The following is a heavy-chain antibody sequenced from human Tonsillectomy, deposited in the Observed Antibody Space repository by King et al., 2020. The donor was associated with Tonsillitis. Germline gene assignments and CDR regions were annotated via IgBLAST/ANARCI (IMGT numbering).Heavy chain of an antibody. CDR2: HSGSGYKT. CDR3: VREMLTGSCADY. J-gene: IGHJ4*02. Sequence: VQLVEAGGGLVQPGGPLRLSCAASGFTFRSESLSWVRQSPGKGLHWVSAHSGSGYKTSYIDSVKGRFTISRDNSKNTVDLQMNSLRAEDTGVYYCVREMLTGSCADYWGQGTLVTVSS. D-gene: IGHD2-15*01. V-gene: IGHV3-23*04. CDR1: GFTFRSES.